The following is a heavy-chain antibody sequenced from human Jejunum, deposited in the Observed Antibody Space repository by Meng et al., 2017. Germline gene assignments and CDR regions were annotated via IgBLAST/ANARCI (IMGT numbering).Heavy chain of an antibody. CDR2: IYSSGGP. D-gene: IGHD3-10*01. Sequence: SETLSLTCTVSGGSIISSTYFWGWLRQAPGKGLEWIGSIYSSGGPNYSPSLKSRVTISVDTSKNQFSLKLSSVTAADTAVYYCARDARFYYGSGSAVDIWGQGTMVTVSS. J-gene: IGHJ3*02. CDR3: ARDARFYYGSGSAVDI. V-gene: IGHV4-39*07. CDR1: GGSIISSTYF.